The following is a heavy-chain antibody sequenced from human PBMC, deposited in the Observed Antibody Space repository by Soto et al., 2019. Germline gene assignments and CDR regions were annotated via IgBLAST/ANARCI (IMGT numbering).Heavy chain of an antibody. V-gene: IGHV2-5*02. CDR3: IQSRCGGDCLQSYASYYYYRIDV. D-gene: IGHD2-21*02. CDR1: AFSLSTGGVG. Sequence: QITLKESGPTLVKPTQTLTLTCTFSAFSLSTGGVGVGWIRQPPGKALEWLALIYWDDDKRYSPSLRSRLTITQDTAKTQVVLTMTNMDPVDTATYYCIQSRCGGDCLQSYASYYYYRIDVWGQGTTVTVSS. J-gene: IGHJ6*02. CDR2: IYWDDDK.